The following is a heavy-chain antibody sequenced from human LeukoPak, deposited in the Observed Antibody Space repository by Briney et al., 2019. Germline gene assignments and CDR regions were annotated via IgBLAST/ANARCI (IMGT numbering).Heavy chain of an antibody. CDR1: GGSFSGYY. CDR2: INHSGST. J-gene: IGHJ2*01. Sequence: SETLSLTCAVYGGSFSGYYWSWIRQPPRKGLEWIGEINHSGSTTYNPSLKSQVSISIDTSKNQFSLKLSSVTAADTAVYYCASQQDSSIWYFDLWGRGTLVTVSS. CDR3: ASQQDSSIWYFDL. D-gene: IGHD3-22*01. V-gene: IGHV4-34*01.